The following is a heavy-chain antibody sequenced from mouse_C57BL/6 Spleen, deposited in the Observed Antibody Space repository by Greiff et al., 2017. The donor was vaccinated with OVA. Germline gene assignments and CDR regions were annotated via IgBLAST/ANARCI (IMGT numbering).Heavy chain of an antibody. CDR1: GYTFTSYW. Sequence: QVQLQQPGAELVKPGASVKMSCKASGYTFTSYWITWVKQRPGQGLEWIGDIYPGSGSTNSNEKFKSKATLTVDTSSSTAYMQLSSLTSEDSAVYYCARDGNYYGSSLDYWGQGTTLTVSS. V-gene: IGHV1-55*01. CDR3: ARDGNYYGSSLDY. D-gene: IGHD1-1*01. CDR2: IYPGSGST. J-gene: IGHJ2*01.